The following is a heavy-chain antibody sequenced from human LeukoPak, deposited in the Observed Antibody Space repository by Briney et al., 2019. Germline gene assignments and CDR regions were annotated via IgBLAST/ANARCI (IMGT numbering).Heavy chain of an antibody. Sequence: PGGSLRLSCAASGFTFSSYSMSWVRQAPGKGLEWVSEIYSDGRTYYGASVKGRFSISRDNSKNTVYLQMNSLRVEDTAVYYCARELREHGVFDIWGQGTMVTVSS. CDR2: IYSDGRT. D-gene: IGHD1-26*01. J-gene: IGHJ3*02. V-gene: IGHV3-53*01. CDR3: ARELREHGVFDI. CDR1: GFTFSSYS.